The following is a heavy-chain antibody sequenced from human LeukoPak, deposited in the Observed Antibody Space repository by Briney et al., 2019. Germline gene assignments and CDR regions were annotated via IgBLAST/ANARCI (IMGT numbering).Heavy chain of an antibody. CDR3: ARVHARPRFFDY. V-gene: IGHV4-39*07. J-gene: IGHJ4*02. CDR1: GGSISSSSYY. CDR2: IYHSGST. Sequence: SETLSLTCTVSGGSISSSSYYWGWIRQPPGKGLEWIGEIYHSGSTYYNPSLKSRVTISVDTSKNQFSLKLSSVTAADTAVYYCARVHARPRFFDYWGQGTLVTVSS.